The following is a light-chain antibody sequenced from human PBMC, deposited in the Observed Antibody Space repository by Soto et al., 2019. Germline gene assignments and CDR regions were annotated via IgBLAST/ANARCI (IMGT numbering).Light chain of an antibody. Sequence: DIQMTQAPSSLSASVGDRVTITCRARQDISTYLAWYQQKPGKVPKLLISAAYTLQSGVPPRFSGSGSGTDFTLTISRLQPEDVATDYCQKYDNAPLTFGGGTKVEIK. V-gene: IGKV1-27*01. CDR1: QDISTY. CDR3: QKYDNAPLT. CDR2: AAY. J-gene: IGKJ4*01.